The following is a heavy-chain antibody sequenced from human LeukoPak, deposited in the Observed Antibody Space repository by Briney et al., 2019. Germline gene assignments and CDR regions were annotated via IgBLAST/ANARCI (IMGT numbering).Heavy chain of an antibody. D-gene: IGHD3-10*01. CDR2: ISAYNGNT. Sequence: ASVKVSCKASGYTFTSYGISWVGQAPGQGLEWMGWISAYNGNTNYAQKLQGRVTMTTDTSTSTAYMELRSLRSDDTAVYYCARDRGYYGSGSYYYYYYGMDVWGKGTTVTVSS. J-gene: IGHJ6*04. CDR1: GYTFTSYG. CDR3: ARDRGYYGSGSYYYYYYGMDV. V-gene: IGHV1-18*04.